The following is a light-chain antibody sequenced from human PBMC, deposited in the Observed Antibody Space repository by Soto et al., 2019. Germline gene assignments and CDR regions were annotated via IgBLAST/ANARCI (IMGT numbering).Light chain of an antibody. V-gene: IGKV3-15*01. Sequence: EIVMTQSPATLSVSPGERATLSCRPSQSVSSNLAWYQQKPGQAPRLLIYGASARATGIPARFSGSGSGTEFTLTISSLQSEDFAVYYCQQYNKWPRTFGQGTKVDIK. CDR1: QSVSSN. J-gene: IGKJ1*01. CDR2: GAS. CDR3: QQYNKWPRT.